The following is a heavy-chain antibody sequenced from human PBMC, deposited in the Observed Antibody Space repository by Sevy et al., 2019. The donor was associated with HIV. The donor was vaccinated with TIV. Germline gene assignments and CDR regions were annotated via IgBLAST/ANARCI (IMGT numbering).Heavy chain of an antibody. Sequence: QSQNFSLTCTVSGGSISSSAYYWGWLRQPPGKGLEWIANIFYSGSAYYNPSLSGRVPISVDTSKNQFSLRLNSVTAADTAVYYCAGQGGVVDRAFDFWGQGSLVTVSS. D-gene: IGHD3-10*01. CDR2: IFYSGSA. CDR3: AGQGGVVDRAFDF. J-gene: IGHJ4*02. CDR1: GGSISSSAYY. V-gene: IGHV4-39*01.